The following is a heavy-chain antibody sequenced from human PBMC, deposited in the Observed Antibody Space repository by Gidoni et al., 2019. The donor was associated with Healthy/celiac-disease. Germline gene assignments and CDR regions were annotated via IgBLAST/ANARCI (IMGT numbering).Heavy chain of an antibody. J-gene: IGHJ6*03. Sequence: QVQLVESGGGVVQPGRSLRLSCAAPEFTFSRYVMHWVPPAPGKGLEWVAVISYDGSNKYYADSVKGRFTISRDNSKNTLYLQMNSVRSEDTAVYYCAKGSSSGYYYYYYMDVWGKGTTVTVSS. CDR3: AKGSSSGYYYYYYMDV. CDR2: ISYDGSNK. V-gene: IGHV3-30*18. CDR1: EFTFSRYV. D-gene: IGHD6-6*01.